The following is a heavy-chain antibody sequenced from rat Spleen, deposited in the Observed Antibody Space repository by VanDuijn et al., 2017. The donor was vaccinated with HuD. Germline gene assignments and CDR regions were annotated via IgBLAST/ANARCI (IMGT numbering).Heavy chain of an antibody. Sequence: EVQLVESGGGLVQPGRSLKLSCAASGFTFNNYWMSWIRQAPGKGLEWVASITNTGGSIYYPDSVKGRFTISRDNAQNTLYLQMNSLRSENTATYYCTRGSGPRGYFDYWGQGVMVTVSS. V-gene: IGHV5-31*01. CDR3: TRGSGPRGYFDY. CDR1: GFTFNNYW. CDR2: ITNTGGSI. J-gene: IGHJ2*01. D-gene: IGHD4-3*01.